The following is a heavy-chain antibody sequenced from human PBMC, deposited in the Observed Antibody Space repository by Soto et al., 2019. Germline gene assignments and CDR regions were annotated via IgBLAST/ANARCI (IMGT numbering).Heavy chain of an antibody. CDR3: AKESRPIVTGYNYFDH. CDR2: VSGSGGAT. Sequence: GGSLRLSCSASGFSFSNYAITWVRRAPDKGLEWVSTVSGSGGATVYADSVKGRFTISRDNSKNTLYLQLNSLRAEDTAIYYCAKESRPIVTGYNYFDHWGQGALVTVSS. V-gene: IGHV3-23*01. D-gene: IGHD3-9*01. CDR1: GFSFSNYA. J-gene: IGHJ4*02.